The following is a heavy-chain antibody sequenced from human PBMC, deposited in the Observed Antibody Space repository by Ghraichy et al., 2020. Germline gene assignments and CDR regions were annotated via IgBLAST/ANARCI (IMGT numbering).Heavy chain of an antibody. V-gene: IGHV3-23*01. CDR3: AKEISAAGLYFDY. D-gene: IGHD6-13*01. J-gene: IGHJ4*02. Sequence: AGSLRLSCAASGFTFSSYAMSWVRQAPGKGLEWVSAISGSGGSTYYADSVKGRFTISRDNSKNTLYLQMNSLRVEDTAVYFCAKEISAAGLYFDYWGQGTLVTVSS. CDR1: GFTFSSYA. CDR2: ISGSGGST.